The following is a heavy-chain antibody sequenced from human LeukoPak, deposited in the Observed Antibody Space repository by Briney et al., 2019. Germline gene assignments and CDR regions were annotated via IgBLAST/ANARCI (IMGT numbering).Heavy chain of an antibody. CDR3: ARDPPKNSYYDFWSGYWGYYYYGMDV. CDR2: IWYDGSNK. CDR1: GFTFSSYG. V-gene: IGHV3-33*01. D-gene: IGHD3-3*01. J-gene: IGHJ6*02. Sequence: GGSLRLSCAASGFTFSSYGMHWVRQAPGKGLEWVAVIWYDGSNKYYADSVKGRFTISRDNSKNTLYLQMNSLRAEDTAVYYCARDPPKNSYYDFWSGYWGYYYYGMDVWGQGTTVTVSS.